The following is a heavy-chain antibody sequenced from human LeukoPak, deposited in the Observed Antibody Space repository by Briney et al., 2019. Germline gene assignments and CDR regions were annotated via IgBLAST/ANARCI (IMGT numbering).Heavy chain of an antibody. D-gene: IGHD6-13*01. V-gene: IGHV3-23*01. CDR1: GFIFSTYA. J-gene: IGHJ4*02. Sequence: PGGSLRLSCATSGFIFSTYALSWVRQAPGKGLEWASSISGSGGSTYHADSVKGRFTISRDSSKNTLYLQMNSLRAEDTAIHFCARVIRAAPGKGYFDYWGQGTLVTVSS. CDR2: ISGSGGST. CDR3: ARVIRAAPGKGYFDY.